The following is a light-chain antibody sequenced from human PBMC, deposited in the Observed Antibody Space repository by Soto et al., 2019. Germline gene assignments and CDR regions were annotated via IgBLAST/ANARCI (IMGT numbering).Light chain of an antibody. CDR2: NTS. CDR1: QSLSRH. CDR3: QQRGDWPPT. Sequence: EIVLTQSPVTLSLSPGERATLSCRASQSLSRHLAWYQQIPGQAPRLLIYNTSNRATGIPARFSGSGSGTDFTLTISSLEPEDFAVYYCQQRGDWPPTFGGGTKVEIK. V-gene: IGKV3-11*01. J-gene: IGKJ4*01.